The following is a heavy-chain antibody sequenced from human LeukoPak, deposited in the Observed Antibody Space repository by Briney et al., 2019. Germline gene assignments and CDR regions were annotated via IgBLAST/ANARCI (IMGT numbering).Heavy chain of an antibody. V-gene: IGHV4-30-2*02. Sequence: SQTLSLTCTVSGASLSNGGYYWSWIRQPPGKGLEWIGYIYHSESTYYNPSFYNPSLKSRVTISVDSSKNQFSLNLSSVTAADRAVFYWARETKKSGVEANSHWYSDLGGRGALVTVSS. CDR2: IYHSEST. CDR3: ARETKKSGVEANSHWYSDL. J-gene: IGHJ2*01. D-gene: IGHD1-26*01. CDR1: GASLSNGGYY.